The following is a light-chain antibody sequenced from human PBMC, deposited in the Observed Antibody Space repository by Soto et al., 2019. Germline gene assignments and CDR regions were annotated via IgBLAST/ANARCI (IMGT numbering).Light chain of an antibody. CDR1: QSGNSKY. Sequence: EIVLTQSPGTLSLSPGERATLSCRASQSGNSKYLAWYQQKPGQAPRLLIYGASSRATGIPDRFSGSTSGTDFTLIISRLEPEDSAVYYCQQYGRSPFTFGPGTKVDVK. V-gene: IGKV3-20*01. CDR3: QQYGRSPFT. CDR2: GAS. J-gene: IGKJ3*01.